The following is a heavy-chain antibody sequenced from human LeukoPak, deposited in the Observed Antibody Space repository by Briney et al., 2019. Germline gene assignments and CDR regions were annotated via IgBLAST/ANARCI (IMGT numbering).Heavy chain of an antibody. J-gene: IGHJ4*02. D-gene: IGHD3-16*01. CDR2: ISGSSDYI. V-gene: IGHV3-21*01. CDR1: GFTFSSYS. CDR3: ARLVWGLDY. Sequence: KSGGSLRLSCAASGFTFSSYSMNWVRQAPGKGLEWVSAISGSSDYIYYADSVKGRFTISRDDAKNSLYLQMNSLRAEDTAVYYCARLVWGLDYWGQGTLVTVSS.